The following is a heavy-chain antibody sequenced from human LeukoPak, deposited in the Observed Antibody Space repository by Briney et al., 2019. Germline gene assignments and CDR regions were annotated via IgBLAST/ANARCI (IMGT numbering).Heavy chain of an antibody. CDR1: GYSFTSYW. CDR3: ARQVSDSGGYYST. J-gene: IGHJ4*02. V-gene: IGHV5-51*01. CDR2: IYPGDSDT. Sequence: GESLKISCKGSGYSFTSYWIGWVRQMPGKGLEWMGIIYPGDSDTRYSPSFQGQVTFSADKSISTAYLQWSSLKASDTAMYYCARQVSDSGGYYSTWGQGTLVTVSS. D-gene: IGHD3-22*01.